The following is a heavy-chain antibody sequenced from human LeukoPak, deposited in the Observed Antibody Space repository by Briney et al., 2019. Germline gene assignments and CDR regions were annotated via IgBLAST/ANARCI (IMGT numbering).Heavy chain of an antibody. Sequence: PGGSLRLSCAASGFTFSSYSMNWVRQAPGKGLEWVSYISSSSSTIYYADSVKGRFTISRDNAKNSLYLQMNSLRAEDTAVYYCARDSVTGATMIAEYFQHWGQGTLVTVSS. CDR3: ARDSVTGATMIAEYFQH. J-gene: IGHJ1*01. V-gene: IGHV3-48*01. CDR1: GFTFSSYS. D-gene: IGHD1-26*01. CDR2: ISSSSSTI.